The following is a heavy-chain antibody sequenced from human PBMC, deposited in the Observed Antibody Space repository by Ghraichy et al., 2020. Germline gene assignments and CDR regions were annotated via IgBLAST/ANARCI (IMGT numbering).Heavy chain of an antibody. J-gene: IGHJ6*02. V-gene: IGHV4-31*03. CDR3: ARRGGYIAGGIDV. CDR2: IYYSGST. CDR1: GGSISSSGYY. Sequence: SETLSLTCTVSGGSISSSGYYWGWIRQHPGKGLEWIGCIYYSGSTYYNPSLKSRVTISVDTSKNQFSLKLSSVTAADTAVYYCARRGGYIAGGIDVWGQGTTVTVSS. D-gene: IGHD3-22*01.